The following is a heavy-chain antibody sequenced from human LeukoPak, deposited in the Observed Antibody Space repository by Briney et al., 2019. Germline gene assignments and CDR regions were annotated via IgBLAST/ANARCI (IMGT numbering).Heavy chain of an antibody. Sequence: EASVKVSFTASGYTFTVYYMHWVRQAPGHGLEWMGRINPYSGDTSYAQKFQGRVTMTRDTSINTAYMDLNRLRSDDTAVYYCARTFGDYTYWYFDLWGRGTQVTVSS. CDR2: INPYSGDT. J-gene: IGHJ2*01. D-gene: IGHD4-17*01. CDR3: ARTFGDYTYWYFDL. V-gene: IGHV1-2*06. CDR1: GYTFTVYY.